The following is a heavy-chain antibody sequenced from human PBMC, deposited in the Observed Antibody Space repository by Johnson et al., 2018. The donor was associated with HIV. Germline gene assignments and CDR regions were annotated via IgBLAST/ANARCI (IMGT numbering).Heavy chain of an antibody. V-gene: IGHV3-30*04. Sequence: QVQLVESGGGVVQPGRSLRLSCAASGFTFSSYAMHWVRQAPGKGLEWVAVISYDGSNKYYADSMQGRFTISRDNSKNTLYLQMNSLRAEDAAVYYCGSSRVDIVVVAGALDIWCQGTMVTVAS. J-gene: IGHJ3*02. CDR1: GFTFSSYA. CDR2: ISYDGSNK. D-gene: IGHD2-15*01. CDR3: GSSRVDIVVVAGALDI.